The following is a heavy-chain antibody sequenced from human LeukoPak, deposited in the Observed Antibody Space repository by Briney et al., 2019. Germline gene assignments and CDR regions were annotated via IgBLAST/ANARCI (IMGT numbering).Heavy chain of an antibody. Sequence: GGSLRLSCAASGFTFSTYWMHWVRHAPGKGLVWVSRINSDGSSTNYADSVKGRFTISRDNAKNTLYLQMNSLRAEDTAVYYCVRDMGYYDKVWGQGTLVTVSS. CDR2: INSDGSST. CDR3: VRDMGYYDKV. CDR1: GFTFSTYW. V-gene: IGHV3-74*01. J-gene: IGHJ4*02. D-gene: IGHD3-22*01.